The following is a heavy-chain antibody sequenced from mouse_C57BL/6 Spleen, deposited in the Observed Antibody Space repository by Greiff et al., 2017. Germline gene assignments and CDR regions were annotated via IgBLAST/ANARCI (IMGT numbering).Heavy chain of an antibody. V-gene: IGHV5-12*01. CDR3: ARPYYYGSSHYYAMDY. D-gene: IGHD1-1*01. J-gene: IGHJ4*01. Sequence: EVNVVESGGGLVQPGGSLKLSCAASGFTFSDYYMYWVRQTPEKRLEWVAYISNGGGSTYYPDTVKGRFTISRDNAKNTLYLQMSRLKSEDTAMYYCARPYYYGSSHYYAMDYWGQGTSVTVSS. CDR1: GFTFSDYY. CDR2: ISNGGGST.